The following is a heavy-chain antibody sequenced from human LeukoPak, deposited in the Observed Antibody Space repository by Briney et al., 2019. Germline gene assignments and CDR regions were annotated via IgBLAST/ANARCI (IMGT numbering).Heavy chain of an antibody. CDR1: GFSISSGHY. Sequence: PSETLSLTCTVSGFSISSGHYWGWVRQPPGAGLEWIGSVYQSGTTYYNPSLKSRVTTSVDMSKNQFSLRLRPVTAADTAVYYCARIFIRNGYSSYFDCWGQGALVTVSS. V-gene: IGHV4-38-2*02. CDR3: ARIFIRNGYSSYFDC. D-gene: IGHD5-18*01. J-gene: IGHJ4*02. CDR2: VYQSGTT.